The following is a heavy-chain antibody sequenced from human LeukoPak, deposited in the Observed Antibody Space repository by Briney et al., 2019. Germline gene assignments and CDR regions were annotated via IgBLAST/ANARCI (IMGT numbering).Heavy chain of an antibody. Sequence: GGSLRLSCAASGFTFSSYGMHWVRQAPGKGLEWVAVISYDGSNKYYADSVKGRFTISRDNSKKTLYLQMNSLRAEDTAVYYCAKDYYDYVWGTGGYMDVWGKGTTVTVSS. CDR1: GFTFSSYG. CDR3: AKDYYDYVWGTGGYMDV. D-gene: IGHD3-16*01. J-gene: IGHJ6*03. CDR2: ISYDGSNK. V-gene: IGHV3-30*18.